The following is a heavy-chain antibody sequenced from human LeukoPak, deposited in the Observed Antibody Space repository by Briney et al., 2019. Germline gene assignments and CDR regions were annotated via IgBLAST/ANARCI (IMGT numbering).Heavy chain of an antibody. CDR2: IYSGDNT. Sequence: PGGSLRLSCAASGFTVSNNYMSWVRQAPGKGLEWVSFIYSGDNTYYVESVKGRFTLSRDNSKNTLFLQMNRLRAEDTAVYYCAGRRVLDASFDYWGQGTLVTVSS. CDR1: GFTVSNNY. D-gene: IGHD3-16*01. V-gene: IGHV3-66*02. CDR3: AGRRVLDASFDY. J-gene: IGHJ4*02.